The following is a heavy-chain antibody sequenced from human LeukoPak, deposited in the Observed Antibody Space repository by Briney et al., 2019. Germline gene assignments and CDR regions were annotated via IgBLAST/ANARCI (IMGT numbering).Heavy chain of an antibody. CDR3: TRENEHIVVVTANHYWYFDL. J-gene: IGHJ2*01. CDR2: INPNSGGT. CDR1: GYTFTGYY. Sequence: AAVKVSCKASGYTFTGYYMHWVRQESGQGLEWMVPINPNSGGTNYAQTFQGRVTMTRDTSISTAYMELSRLRSDDTAVYYCTRENEHIVVVTANHYWYFDLWGRGTLVTVSS. D-gene: IGHD2-21*02. V-gene: IGHV1-2*06.